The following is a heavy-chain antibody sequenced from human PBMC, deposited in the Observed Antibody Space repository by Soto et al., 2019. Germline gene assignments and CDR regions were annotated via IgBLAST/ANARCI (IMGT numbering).Heavy chain of an antibody. CDR2: IYHSGST. CDR1: GGSISSGGYS. Sequence: PSETLSLTCAVSGGSISSGGYSWSWIRQPPGKGLEWIGYIYHSGSTYYNPSLKSRVTISVDRSKNQFSLKLSSVTAADTAVYYCARGPIAVAGTAFDYWGQGTLVTVSS. J-gene: IGHJ4*02. D-gene: IGHD6-19*01. CDR3: ARGPIAVAGTAFDY. V-gene: IGHV4-30-2*01.